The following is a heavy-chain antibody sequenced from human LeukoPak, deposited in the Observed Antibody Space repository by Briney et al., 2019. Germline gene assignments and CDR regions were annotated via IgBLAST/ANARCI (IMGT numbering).Heavy chain of an antibody. V-gene: IGHV4-59*01. J-gene: IGHJ3*02. CDR3: ARDYTMTHASDI. Sequence: SETLSLTCTVSGGSMSDYYWSWIRQPPGKGLEWIGYIYYTGTTNYNPSLKGGVIISIDTSKNQFSLKLSSVTAADTALYYCARDYTMTHASDIWGQGTLVTVSS. CDR2: IYYTGTT. CDR1: GGSMSDYY. D-gene: IGHD3-22*01.